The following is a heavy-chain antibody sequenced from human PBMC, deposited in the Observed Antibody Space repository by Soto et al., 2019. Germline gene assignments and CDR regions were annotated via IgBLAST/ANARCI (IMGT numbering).Heavy chain of an antibody. J-gene: IGHJ4*02. D-gene: IGHD5-18*01. CDR2: ISYDGSNK. CDR1: GFTFSSYG. V-gene: IGHV3-30*18. Sequence: QVQLVESGGGVVQPGRSLRLSCAASGFTFSSYGMHWVRQAPGKGLEWVAVISYDGSNKYYADSVKGRFTISRDNSKNTLDLQMNSLRVEDTAVYHCAKGYSYSVCDYWGQGTLVTVSS. CDR3: AKGYSYSVCDY.